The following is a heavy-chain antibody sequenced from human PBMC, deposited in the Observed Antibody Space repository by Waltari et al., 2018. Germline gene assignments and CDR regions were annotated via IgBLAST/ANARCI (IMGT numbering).Heavy chain of an antibody. V-gene: IGHV3-21*01. D-gene: IGHD6-19*01. CDR3: ATYKGSSGWYEIDY. Sequence: EVQLVESGGGLVKPGGSLRLSCAASGFTFSSYSMNWVRQAPGKGLEWVSSISSSSSYIYYADSVKGRFTISRDNAKNSLYLQMNSLRAEDTAVYYCATYKGSSGWYEIDYWGQGTLVTVSS. CDR2: ISSSSSYI. CDR1: GFTFSSYS. J-gene: IGHJ4*02.